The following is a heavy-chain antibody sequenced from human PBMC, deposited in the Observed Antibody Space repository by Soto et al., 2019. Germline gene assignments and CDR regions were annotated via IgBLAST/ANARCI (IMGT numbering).Heavy chain of an antibody. CDR3: ERDFIRSSYGDFYAFDI. V-gene: IGHV1-46*01. CDR2: INPSGGST. J-gene: IGHJ3*02. Sequence: QVQLVQSGAEVKKPGASVKVSCKASGYTFTSYYMHWVRQAPGQGLEWMGIINPSGGSTSYAQKVQGRVTMTRDTSTSTVYMELSSRSAEDTAVYSCERDFIRSSYGDFYAFDIWGQGTMGTVSS. CDR1: GYTFTSYY. D-gene: IGHD4-17*01.